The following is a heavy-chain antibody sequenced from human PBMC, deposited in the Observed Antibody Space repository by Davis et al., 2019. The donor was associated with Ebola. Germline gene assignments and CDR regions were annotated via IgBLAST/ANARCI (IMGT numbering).Heavy chain of an antibody. D-gene: IGHD6-19*01. Sequence: ASVPVSCKASGYTFNKYNMHRVRQAPGQRLEWMGWINAGNVYTKYSLKFRGRVTITKDTSASTAYMELSSLRSEDTAVYYCARDFAVLVAGTSAGGFDMWGQGTMVTVSS. V-gene: IGHV1-3*01. CDR2: INAGNVYT. CDR3: ARDFAVLVAGTSAGGFDM. CDR1: GYTFNKYN. J-gene: IGHJ3*02.